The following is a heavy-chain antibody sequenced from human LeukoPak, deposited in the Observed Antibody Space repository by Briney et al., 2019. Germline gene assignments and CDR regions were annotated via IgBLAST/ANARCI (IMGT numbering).Heavy chain of an antibody. CDR2: IYPGDSDT. CDR3: ARQYCSSTNCPYYYYYMDV. V-gene: IGHV5-51*01. D-gene: IGHD2-2*01. CDR1: GYSFTSYW. J-gene: IGHJ6*03. Sequence: GESLKISCKGSGYSFTSYWIGWVRQMPGKGLEWMGIIYPGDSDTRYSPSFQGQVTISADKSISTAYLQWSSLQASDTAMYYCARQYCSSTNCPYYYYYMDVWGKGTTVTVSS.